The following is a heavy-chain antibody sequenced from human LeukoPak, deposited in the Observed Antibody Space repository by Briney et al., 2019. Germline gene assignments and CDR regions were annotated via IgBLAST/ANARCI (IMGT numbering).Heavy chain of an antibody. D-gene: IGHD4-17*01. V-gene: IGHV1-2*02. Sequence: ASVKVSCKASGYSFTVYYIHWVRKAPGQGLEWMGWINPNSGGTNYAQKFLGRVTMTRDTSISTAYMELSRPRSDDTAVYYCASLYGDYVASDYWGQGTLVTVSS. CDR2: INPNSGGT. CDR1: GYSFTVYY. CDR3: ASLYGDYVASDY. J-gene: IGHJ4*02.